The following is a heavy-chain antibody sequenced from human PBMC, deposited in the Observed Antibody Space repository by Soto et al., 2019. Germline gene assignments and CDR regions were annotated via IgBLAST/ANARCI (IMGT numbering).Heavy chain of an antibody. CDR3: ARPEDLASATTGWTY. CDR1: GFTFRGRA. J-gene: IGHJ4*02. Sequence: GGSLRLSCAASGFTFRGRAMSWVRQAPGKGLEWVSAISGSGGSTYYADSVKGRFTISRDNSKNTLYLQMNSLRAEDTAVYYCARPEDLASATTGWTYWGQGTLVTSPQ. CDR2: ISGSGGST. D-gene: IGHD1-26*01. V-gene: IGHV3-23*01.